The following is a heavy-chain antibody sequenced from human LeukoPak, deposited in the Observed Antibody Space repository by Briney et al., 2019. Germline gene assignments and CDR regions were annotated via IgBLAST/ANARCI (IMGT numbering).Heavy chain of an antibody. Sequence: GGSLRLSCAASGFTFSNYAMSWVRQAPGKGLEWVSAISGSGDNTYYADSVKGRFTVSRDNSKNTLYVQMNSLRAEDTAVYYCARDWDEGFDYWGQGTLVTVSS. V-gene: IGHV3-23*01. J-gene: IGHJ4*02. CDR1: GFTFSNYA. D-gene: IGHD1-26*01. CDR3: ARDWDEGFDY. CDR2: ISGSGDNT.